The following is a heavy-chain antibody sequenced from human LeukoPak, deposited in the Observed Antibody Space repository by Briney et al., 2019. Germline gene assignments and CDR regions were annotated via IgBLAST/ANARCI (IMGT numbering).Heavy chain of an antibody. V-gene: IGHV1-58*02. D-gene: IGHD3-22*01. CDR2: IVVGSGNT. CDR3: AREGYYDSSGSDY. Sequence: GASVKVPCKASGFTFTSSAMQWVRQARGQRLEWIGWIVVGSGNTNYAQKLQGRVTMTTDTSTSTAYMELRSLRSDDTAVYYCAREGYYDSSGSDYWGQGTLVTVSS. CDR1: GFTFTSSA. J-gene: IGHJ4*02.